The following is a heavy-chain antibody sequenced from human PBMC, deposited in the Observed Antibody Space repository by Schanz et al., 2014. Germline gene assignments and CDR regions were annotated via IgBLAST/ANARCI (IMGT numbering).Heavy chain of an antibody. CDR3: SRGECSSTSCHEVAPPDD. D-gene: IGHD2-2*01. V-gene: IGHV4-31*03. J-gene: IGHJ4*02. CDR1: GASISSRDFY. CDR2: ISYSGRT. Sequence: QVQLQESGPGLVKPSQTLSLTCTVSGASISSRDFYWSWIRQFPGKRLEWIGYISYSGRTYYSPSLKSRLTMSVDTSKNQFSLRLSSVTAADTAIYYCSRGECSSTSCHEVAPPDDWGQGTLVTVSS.